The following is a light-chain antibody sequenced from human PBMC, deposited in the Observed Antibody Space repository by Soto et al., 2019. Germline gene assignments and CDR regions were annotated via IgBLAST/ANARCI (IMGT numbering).Light chain of an antibody. CDR1: SSDVGGYEF. CDR2: DVN. V-gene: IGLV2-11*01. Sequence: QSALTQPRSVSGSPGQSVAISCTGTSSDVGGYEFVSWHQQHPGKAPKDMIFDVNKRPSGVPDRFSGSKSGNTASLTISGLQAEDEADYYCCSCAGSYKDHYVFGTGTKLTVL. CDR3: CSCAGSYKDHYV. J-gene: IGLJ1*01.